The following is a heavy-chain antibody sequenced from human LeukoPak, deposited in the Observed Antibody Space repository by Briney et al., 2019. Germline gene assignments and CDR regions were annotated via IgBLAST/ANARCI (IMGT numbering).Heavy chain of an antibody. CDR1: GFTFGDYA. V-gene: IGHV3-49*03. Sequence: GGSLRLSCTASGFTFGDYAMSWFRQAPGKGLEWVGFIRSKAYGGTTEYAASVKGRFTISRDDSESIADLQMNSLKTEDTAVYYCTRGGGIVGAAYDYWGQGTLVTVSS. CDR2: IRSKAYGGTT. J-gene: IGHJ4*02. CDR3: TRGGGIVGAAYDY. D-gene: IGHD1-26*01.